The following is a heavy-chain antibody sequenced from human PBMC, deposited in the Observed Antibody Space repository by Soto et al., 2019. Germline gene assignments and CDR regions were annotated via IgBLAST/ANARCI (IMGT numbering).Heavy chain of an antibody. V-gene: IGHV4-30-4*01. J-gene: IGHJ4*02. D-gene: IGHD2-15*01. Sequence: QVHLQESGPGLVKPSQTLSLTCTGSGGSIRSGDYYWSWIRQTPAKGLEWIGYIYYSRSTYYNPSLKSRVTISVDTSKNQFSLKLSSVTAADTAVYYCARAPEVAWRAAYWGQGTLVTVSS. CDR2: IYYSRST. CDR3: ARAPEVAWRAAY. CDR1: GGSIRSGDYY.